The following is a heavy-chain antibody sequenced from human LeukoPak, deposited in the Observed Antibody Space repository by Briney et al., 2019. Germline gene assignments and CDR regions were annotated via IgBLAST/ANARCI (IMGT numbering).Heavy chain of an antibody. Sequence: GGSLRLSCAASGVTFSSYLMSWVRQAPGKGLEWVANIKQDGSEKYYVDSVKGRFTISRDNAKNSLYLQMNSLRAEDTAVYYCARDQRYCSSSSCPWEPFDYWGQGTLVTVSS. J-gene: IGHJ4*02. V-gene: IGHV3-7*05. CDR1: GVTFSSYL. CDR3: ARDQRYCSSSSCPWEPFDY. D-gene: IGHD2-2*01. CDR2: IKQDGSEK.